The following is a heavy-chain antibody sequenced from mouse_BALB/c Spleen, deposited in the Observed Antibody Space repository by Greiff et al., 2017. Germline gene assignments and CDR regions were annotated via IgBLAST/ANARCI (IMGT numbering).Heavy chain of an antibody. CDR3: AREEGFAY. CDR1: GFTFSSYG. V-gene: IGHV5-6-3*01. Sequence: EVKVVESGGGLVQPGGSLKLSCAASGFTFSSYGVSWVRQTPDKRLELVATINSNGGSTYYPDSVKGRFTISRDNAKNTLYLQMSSLKSEDTAMYYCAREEGFAYWGQGTLVTVSA. J-gene: IGHJ3*01. CDR2: INSNGGST.